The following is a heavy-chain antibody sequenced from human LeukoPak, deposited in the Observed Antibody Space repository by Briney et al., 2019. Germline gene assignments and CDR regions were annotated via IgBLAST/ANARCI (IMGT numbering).Heavy chain of an antibody. Sequence: SETLSLTCSVSGASISGGTYYWGWIRQPPGTGLEWIGSIYYTGSTYDNPSLKSRVTISVDTSKNQFSLKLSSVTAADTAVYYCARRGGSGRVFDYWGQGTLVTVSS. D-gene: IGHD1-26*01. J-gene: IGHJ4*02. CDR2: IYYTGST. CDR1: GASISGGTYY. V-gene: IGHV4-39*01. CDR3: ARRGGSGRVFDY.